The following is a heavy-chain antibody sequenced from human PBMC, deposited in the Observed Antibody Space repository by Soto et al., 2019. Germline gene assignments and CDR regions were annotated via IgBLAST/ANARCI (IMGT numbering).Heavy chain of an antibody. CDR2: ISSSSSYI. CDR3: ARLPTITGPAYWYFDL. V-gene: IGHV3-21*01. CDR1: GFTFSSYS. J-gene: IGHJ2*01. Sequence: PGGSLRLSCAASGFTFSSYSMNWVRQAPGKGLEWVSSISSSSSYIYYADSVKGRFTISRDNAKNSLYLQMNSLRAEDTAVYYCARLPTITGPAYWYFDLWGRGTLVTVSS. D-gene: IGHD1-20*01.